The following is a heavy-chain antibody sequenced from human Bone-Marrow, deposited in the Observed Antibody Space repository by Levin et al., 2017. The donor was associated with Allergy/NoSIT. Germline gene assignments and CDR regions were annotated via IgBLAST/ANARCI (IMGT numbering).Heavy chain of an antibody. CDR3: AKPIFDFWSGYYYFGMDV. CDR1: GFTFDDHD. CDR2: ISYNGGNK. J-gene: IGHJ6*02. D-gene: IGHD3-3*01. V-gene: IGHV3-30*18. Sequence: PGGSLRLSCAASGFTFDDHDMLWVRQAPGQGLEWVATISYNGGNKYYADSVKGRFTVSRDNFKNTLFLQMNGLRTDDTAVYYCAKPIFDFWSGYYYFGMDVWGHGTTVTVSS.